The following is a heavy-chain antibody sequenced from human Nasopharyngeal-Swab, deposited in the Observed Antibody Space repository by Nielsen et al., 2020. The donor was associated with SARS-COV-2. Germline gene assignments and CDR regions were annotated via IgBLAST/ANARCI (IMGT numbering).Heavy chain of an antibody. CDR3: ARGSSGWYRSTGDWFDP. CDR1: GGTFSSYA. J-gene: IGHJ5*02. CDR2: IIPILGIA. Sequence: SVKVSCKASGGTFSSYAISWVRQAPGQGLEWMGGIIPILGIANYAQKFQGRVTITADKSTSTAYMELSSLRAEDTAVYYCARGSSGWYRSTGDWFDPWGQGTLVTVSS. V-gene: IGHV1-69*10. D-gene: IGHD6-19*01.